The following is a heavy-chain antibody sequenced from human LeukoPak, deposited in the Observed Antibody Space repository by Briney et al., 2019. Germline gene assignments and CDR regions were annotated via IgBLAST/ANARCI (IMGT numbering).Heavy chain of an antibody. J-gene: IGHJ2*01. CDR1: GGSISSSSYY. D-gene: IGHD4-17*01. CDR3: ARAPWTTVTQVLWWYFDL. Sequence: SETLSLTCTVSGGSISSSSYYWGWIRQPPGKGLEWIGSIYYSGSTYYNPSLKSRVTISVDTSKNQFSLKLSSVTAADTAVYYCARAPWTTVTQVLWWYFDLWGRGTLVTVSS. CDR2: IYYSGST. V-gene: IGHV4-39*07.